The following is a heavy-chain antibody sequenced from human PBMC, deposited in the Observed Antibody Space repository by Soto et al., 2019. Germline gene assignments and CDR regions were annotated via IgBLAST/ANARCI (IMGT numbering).Heavy chain of an antibody. V-gene: IGHV4-59*08. CDR2: IYYSGST. D-gene: IGHD3-16*01. J-gene: IGHJ4*02. CDR3: ARQPTFGGVPTGVDY. CDR1: GGSISSYY. Sequence: QVQLQESGPGLVKPSETLSLTCTVSGGSISSYYWSWIRQPPGKGLEWIGYIYYSGSTNYNPSLNARITLAVDTAKNQFSLKLSSVTAADTAVYYCARQPTFGGVPTGVDYWGQGTLVTVSS.